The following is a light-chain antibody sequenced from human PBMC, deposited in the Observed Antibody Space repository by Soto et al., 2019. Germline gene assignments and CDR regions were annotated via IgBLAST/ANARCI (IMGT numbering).Light chain of an antibody. Sequence: QAVVTQEPSLTVSPGGTVTLTCGSSTGAVTNGHYPYWFQQKPGQALRTLIYDTTNRHSWTPARFSGSLLGGKAALTLSGAQPEDEAEYYCLLSYNGPYVFGTGTKVTV. J-gene: IGLJ1*01. CDR1: TGAVTNGHY. CDR2: DTT. V-gene: IGLV7-46*01. CDR3: LLSYNGPYV.